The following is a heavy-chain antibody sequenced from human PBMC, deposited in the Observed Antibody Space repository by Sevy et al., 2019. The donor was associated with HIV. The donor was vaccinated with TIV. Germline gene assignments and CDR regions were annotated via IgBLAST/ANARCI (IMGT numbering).Heavy chain of an antibody. Sequence: GGSLRLSCAASGFSFSNYWMHWVRQAPGKGLEWVANIKQDESERYYAASVNGRFTISRDNAKNSVYLEMNSLRPDDTAIYYCAKGNSGSFDYWGQGTLVTVSS. CDR1: GFSFSNYW. CDR3: AKGNSGSFDY. D-gene: IGHD3-10*01. CDR2: IKQDESER. J-gene: IGHJ4*02. V-gene: IGHV3-7*01.